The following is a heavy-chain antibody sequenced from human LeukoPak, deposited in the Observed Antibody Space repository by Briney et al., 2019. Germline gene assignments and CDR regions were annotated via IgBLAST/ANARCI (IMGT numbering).Heavy chain of an antibody. J-gene: IGHJ6*04. CDR1: GFTFTSSA. Sequence: SVKVSFKASGFTFTSSAVQWVRQARGQRLEWIGWIVVGSGNTNYAQKFQERVTITRDMSTSTAYMELSSLRSEDTAVYYCAAVGEIKNDYYYYGMDVWGKGTTVTVSS. D-gene: IGHD3-10*01. V-gene: IGHV1-58*01. CDR2: IVVGSGNT. CDR3: AAVGEIKNDYYYYGMDV.